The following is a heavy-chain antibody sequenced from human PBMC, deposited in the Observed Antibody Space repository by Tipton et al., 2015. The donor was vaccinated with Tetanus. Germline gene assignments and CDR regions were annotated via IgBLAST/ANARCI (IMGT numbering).Heavy chain of an antibody. CDR3: ARGGDPYRGQYWYFDL. V-gene: IGHV4-39*07. J-gene: IGHJ2*01. CDR2: ASSTGST. D-gene: IGHD3-10*01. Sequence: TLSLTCTVSGGSVSGGRYYWGWIRQPPGKGLEWIATASSTGSTYYNPSLKSRVTISVDMSQNQFSLNVNSVTADDTAVYYCARGGDPYRGQYWYFDLWGRGSLVTVSS. CDR1: GGSVSGGRYY.